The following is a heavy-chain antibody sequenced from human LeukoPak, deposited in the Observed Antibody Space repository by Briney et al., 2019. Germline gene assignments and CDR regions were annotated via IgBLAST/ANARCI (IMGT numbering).Heavy chain of an antibody. D-gene: IGHD3-16*01. J-gene: IGHJ4*02. Sequence: GGSLRLSCAASGFTLRNYWMHWVRQAPGKGLVWVSRINSDGSSTSYADSVKGRFTISRDNAKNTLFLQMNSLRAEDTAVYYCASGGGYTYEAFDYWGQGTLVTVSS. CDR1: GFTLRNYW. CDR3: ASGGGYTYEAFDY. CDR2: INSDGSST. V-gene: IGHV3-74*01.